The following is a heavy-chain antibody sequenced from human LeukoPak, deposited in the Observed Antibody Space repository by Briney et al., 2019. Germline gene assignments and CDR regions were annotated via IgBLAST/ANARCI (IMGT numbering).Heavy chain of an antibody. CDR2: IYYSGST. J-gene: IGHJ5*02. D-gene: IGHD6-6*01. V-gene: IGHV4-39*07. CDR1: GGSISSSSYY. Sequence: SETLSLTCTVSGGSISSSSYYWGWIRQPPGKGLEWIGSIYYSGSTYYNPSLKSRVTISVDRSKNQFSLKLSSVTAADTAVYYCARDLAARPWANNWFDPWGQGTLVTVSS. CDR3: ARDLAARPWANNWFDP.